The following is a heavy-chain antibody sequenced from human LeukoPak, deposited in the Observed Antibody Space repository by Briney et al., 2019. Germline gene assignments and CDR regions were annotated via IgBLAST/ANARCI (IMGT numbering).Heavy chain of an antibody. D-gene: IGHD1-14*01. CDR3: ASDIGSQSPELGLDY. CDR1: GYTFTGYS. CDR2: INPNSGDT. J-gene: IGHJ4*02. Sequence: ASVKVSCKASGYTFTGYSMHWVRQAPGQGLEWLGWINPNSGDTNYAQKFQGRVTMTRDTSISTAYMEMSRLTSDDTAIYYCASDIGSQSPELGLDYWGQGTLVTVSS. V-gene: IGHV1-2*02.